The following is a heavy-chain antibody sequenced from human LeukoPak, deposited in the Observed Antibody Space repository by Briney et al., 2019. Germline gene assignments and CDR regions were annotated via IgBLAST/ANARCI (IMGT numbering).Heavy chain of an antibody. J-gene: IGHJ5*02. CDR2: INHSGST. CDR1: GGSFSGYY. D-gene: IGHD3-10*01. Sequence: KPSETLSLTCAVYGGSFSGYYWSWIRQPPGKGLEWIGEINHSGSTNYNPSLKSRVTISVDMSKNQFSLKLSSVTAADTAVYYCARGRRTMVRGVSWFDPWGQGTLVTVSS. CDR3: ARGRRTMVRGVSWFDP. V-gene: IGHV4-34*01.